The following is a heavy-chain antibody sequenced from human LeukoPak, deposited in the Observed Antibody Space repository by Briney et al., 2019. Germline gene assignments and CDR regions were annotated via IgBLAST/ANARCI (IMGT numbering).Heavy chain of an antibody. CDR1: GFTLITNA. V-gene: IGHV3-23*01. CDR2: ISGSGAST. Sequence: GGSLRLSCLTSGFTLITNAMSWVRQAPGKGLEWISGISGSGASTYYAGSVKGRFTISRDDSRNTLYLQMNSLRGDDTAVYYCAKDVGKWESPHFFDYWGQGTLVTVSS. D-gene: IGHD1-26*01. J-gene: IGHJ4*02. CDR3: AKDVGKWESPHFFDY.